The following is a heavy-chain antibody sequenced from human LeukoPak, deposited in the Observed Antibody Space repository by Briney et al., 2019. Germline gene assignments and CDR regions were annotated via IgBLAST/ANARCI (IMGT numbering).Heavy chain of an antibody. V-gene: IGHV4-4*07. CDR3: ARRLWIQGRGWEDAFDI. Sequence: PSETLSLTCTVSGGSISNYYWNWIRQPAGKGLEWIGLFFIGGGTNYSPSLKSRVTMSVDTSKNEFSLRLSSVTAADTAVYYCARRLWIQGRGWEDAFDIWGQGTVVTVSS. J-gene: IGHJ3*02. CDR1: GGSISNYY. CDR2: FFIGGGT. D-gene: IGHD6-19*01.